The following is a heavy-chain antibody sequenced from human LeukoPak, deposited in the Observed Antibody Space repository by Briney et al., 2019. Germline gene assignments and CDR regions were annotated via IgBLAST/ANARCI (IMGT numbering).Heavy chain of an antibody. Sequence: PGGSLRLSCAASGFTFRSNDMHWVRQATGKRLEWVSAIGTGGDTHYSDSVKGRFTISRDNSRNTLYLQMNSLRAEDTAVYYCAKIGSSWHIGYFDYWGQGTLVTVSS. CDR2: IGTGGDT. J-gene: IGHJ4*02. V-gene: IGHV3-13*01. CDR1: GFTFRSND. CDR3: AKIGSSWHIGYFDY. D-gene: IGHD6-13*01.